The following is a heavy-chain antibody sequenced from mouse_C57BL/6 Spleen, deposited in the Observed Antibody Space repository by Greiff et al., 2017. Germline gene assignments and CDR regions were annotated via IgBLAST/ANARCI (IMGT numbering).Heavy chain of an antibody. CDR1: GFSLTSYA. CDR2: IWTGGGT. V-gene: IGHV2-9-1*01. Sequence: VKLQESGPGLVAPSQSLSITCTVSGFSLTSYAISWVRQPPGKGLEWLGVIWTGGGTNYNSALKSRLSISKDNSKSQVFLKMNSLQTDDTARYYCARSYYYGSSNYAMDYWGQGTSVTVSS. J-gene: IGHJ4*01. D-gene: IGHD1-1*01. CDR3: ARSYYYGSSNYAMDY.